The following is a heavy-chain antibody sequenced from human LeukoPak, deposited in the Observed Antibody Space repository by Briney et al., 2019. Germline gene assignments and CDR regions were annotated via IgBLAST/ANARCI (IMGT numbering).Heavy chain of an antibody. Sequence: GGSLRLSCAASGFTFSSYWMSWVRQAPGKGLEWVANIKQDGGEKYYVDSVKGRFTISRDNAKNSLYLQMNSLRAEDTAVYYCARDGVLLWSGEEGFFDYWGQGTLVTVSS. CDR1: GFTFSSYW. V-gene: IGHV3-7*01. D-gene: IGHD3-10*01. CDR3: ARDGVLLWSGEEGFFDY. J-gene: IGHJ4*02. CDR2: IKQDGGEK.